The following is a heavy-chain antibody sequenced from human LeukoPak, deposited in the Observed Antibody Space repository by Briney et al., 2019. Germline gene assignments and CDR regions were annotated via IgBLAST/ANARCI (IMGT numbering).Heavy chain of an antibody. J-gene: IGHJ4*02. CDR2: INHSGST. D-gene: IGHD6-13*01. V-gene: IGHV4-34*01. CDR3: ARRRYSSYFDY. Sequence: SETLSLTCAVYGGSFSGYYWSWIRQPPGKGLEWIGEINHSGSTNYNPSLKSRVTISVDTSRNQFSLKLSSVTAADTAVYYCARRRYSSYFDYWGRGTLVTVSS. CDR1: GGSFSGYY.